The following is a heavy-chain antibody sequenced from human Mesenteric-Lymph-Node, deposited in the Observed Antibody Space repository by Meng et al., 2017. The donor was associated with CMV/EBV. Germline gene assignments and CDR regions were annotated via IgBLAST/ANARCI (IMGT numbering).Heavy chain of an antibody. V-gene: IGHV4-39*01. D-gene: IGHD3-22*01. CDR1: GDSISNSTYY. CDR2: VHHSGTT. J-gene: IGHJ4*02. CDR3: ARRGNYDSDYSEY. Sequence: QVQLQESGPGLVKPSETLSLSCIVSGDSISNSTYYWTWIRQPPGKGLEWIGSVHHSGTTYYNLSLKGRLTISVDTSANLFSLRLTTVTAADTATYYCARRGNYDSDYSEYWGQGTLVTVSS.